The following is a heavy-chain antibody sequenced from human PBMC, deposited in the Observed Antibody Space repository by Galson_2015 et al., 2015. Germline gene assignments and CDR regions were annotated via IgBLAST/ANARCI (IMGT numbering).Heavy chain of an antibody. D-gene: IGHD3-16*01. CDR1: GGTFSSYT. J-gene: IGHJ4*02. CDR3: ARDLLGREVRGDY. CDR2: IIPILGIA. V-gene: IGHV1-69*04. Sequence: SVKVSCKASGGTFSSYTISWVRQAPGQGLEWMGRIIPILGIANYAQKFQGRVTITADKSTSTAYMELSSLRSEDTAVYYCARDLLGREVRGDYWGQGTLVTVSS.